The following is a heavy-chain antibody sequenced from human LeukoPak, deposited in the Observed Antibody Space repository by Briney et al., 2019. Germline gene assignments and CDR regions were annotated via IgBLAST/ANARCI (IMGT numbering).Heavy chain of an antibody. J-gene: IGHJ6*03. V-gene: IGHV1-8*01. Sequence: ASVKVSCKASGYTFTSYDINWVRQATGQGLEWMGWMNPNSGNTGYAQKFQGRVTMTRNTSISTAYMELSSLRSEDTAVYYCARLSGEAYYYYYMGVWGKGTTVTVSS. D-gene: IGHD1-26*01. CDR1: GYTFTSYD. CDR2: MNPNSGNT. CDR3: ARLSGEAYYYYYMGV.